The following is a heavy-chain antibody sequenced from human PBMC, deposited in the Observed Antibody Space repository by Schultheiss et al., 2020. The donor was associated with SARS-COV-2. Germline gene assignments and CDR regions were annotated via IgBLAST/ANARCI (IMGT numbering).Heavy chain of an antibody. CDR3: AKDQEASSGWYRAGYYYYYGMDV. D-gene: IGHD6-19*01. V-gene: IGHV3-7*01. CDR1: GFTFSSFW. Sequence: GGSLRLSCEASGFTFSSFWMSWVRQAPGKGLEWVANIKQDGSEKYYVDSVKGRFTISRDNSKNTLYLQMNSLRAEDTAVYYCAKDQEASSGWYRAGYYYYYGMDVWGQGTTVTVSS. CDR2: IKQDGSEK. J-gene: IGHJ6*02.